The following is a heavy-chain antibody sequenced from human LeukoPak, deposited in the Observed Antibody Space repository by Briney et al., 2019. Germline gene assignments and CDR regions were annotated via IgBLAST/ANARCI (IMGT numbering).Heavy chain of an antibody. V-gene: IGHV1-18*01. CDR3: ARGYCSSTSCYNFDY. Sequence: ASVKVSCKASGYTFTSYGISWVRQAPGQGLEWMGWISAYNGNTNYAQKLQGRVTMTTDTSTSTAYMELRSLRSDDTAVYYCARGYCSSTSCYNFDYWGQGTLVTVSS. D-gene: IGHD2-2*02. CDR2: ISAYNGNT. CDR1: GYTFTSYG. J-gene: IGHJ4*02.